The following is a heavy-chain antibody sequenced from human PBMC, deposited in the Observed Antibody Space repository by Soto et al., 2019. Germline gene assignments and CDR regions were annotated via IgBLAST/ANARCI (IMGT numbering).Heavy chain of an antibody. CDR2: ISSSSSYI. CDR1: GFTFGSYS. D-gene: IGHD3-22*01. Sequence: GGSLRLSCAASGFTFGSYSMNWVRQAPGKGLEWVSSISSSSSYIYYADSVKGRFTISRDNAKNSLYLQMNSLRAEDTAVYYCARGYHYYDSSGYDKWDAFDIWGQGTMVTVSS. CDR3: ARGYHYYDSSGYDKWDAFDI. V-gene: IGHV3-21*01. J-gene: IGHJ3*02.